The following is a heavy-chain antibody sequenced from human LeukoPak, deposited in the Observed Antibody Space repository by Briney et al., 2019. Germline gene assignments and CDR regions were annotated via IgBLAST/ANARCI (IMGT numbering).Heavy chain of an antibody. J-gene: IGHJ4*02. CDR1: GFTYSSYE. Sequence: PGGSLRLSCAASGFTYSSYEMNWVRQAPGKGPEWVSYIRSSGSIIGYADSVKGRFTISRDNAKNSVYLQMNSLRAEDTAVYYCARGLLLEWGQGTLVTVSS. D-gene: IGHD3-9*01. V-gene: IGHV3-48*03. CDR3: ARGLLLE. CDR2: IRSSGSII.